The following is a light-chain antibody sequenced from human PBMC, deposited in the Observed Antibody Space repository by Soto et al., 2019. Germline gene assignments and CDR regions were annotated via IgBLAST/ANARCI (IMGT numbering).Light chain of an antibody. CDR1: QSVSSNY. V-gene: IGKV3-20*01. CDR3: QQYGSSTWT. J-gene: IGKJ1*01. CDR2: GAS. Sequence: EIVLTQSPGTLSLSPGERATLSCRASQSVSSNYLAWYQQKPGKAPRLLIYGASSRATGIPDRFSGSGSGTDFTLTISRLEPEDLAVYYCQQYGSSTWTFGQGTKMEIK.